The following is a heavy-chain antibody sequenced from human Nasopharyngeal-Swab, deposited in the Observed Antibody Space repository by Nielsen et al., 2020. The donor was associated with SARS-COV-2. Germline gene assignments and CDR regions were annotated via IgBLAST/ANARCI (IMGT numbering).Heavy chain of an antibody. CDR1: GGTFSSYA. V-gene: IGHV1-69*13. CDR3: ASRGGANYDILTGYFDY. J-gene: IGHJ4*02. CDR2: IIPIFGTA. D-gene: IGHD3-9*01. Sequence: SVKVSSKASGGTFSSYAISWVRQAPGQGLEWMGGIIPIFGTANYAQKFQGRVTITADESTSTAYMELSSLRSEDTAVYYCASRGGANYDILTGYFDYWGQGTLVTVSS.